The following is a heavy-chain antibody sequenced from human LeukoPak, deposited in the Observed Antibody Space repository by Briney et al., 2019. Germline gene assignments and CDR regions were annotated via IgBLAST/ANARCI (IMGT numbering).Heavy chain of an antibody. V-gene: IGHV4-59*12. CDR3: ACYGSGSYYSRGYNWFDP. J-gene: IGHJ5*02. CDR1: GVSISSYY. Sequence: SETLSLTCTVSGVSISSYYWSWIRQPPGKGLEWIGYMYHSGSTNYNPPLKSRVTISVDTSKNQSSLKLSSVTAADTAVYYCACYGSGSYYSRGYNWFDPWGQGTLVTVSS. CDR2: MYHSGST. D-gene: IGHD3-10*01.